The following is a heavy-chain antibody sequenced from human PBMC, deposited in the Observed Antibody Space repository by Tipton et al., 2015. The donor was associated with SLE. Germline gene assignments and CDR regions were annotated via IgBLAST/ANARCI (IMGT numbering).Heavy chain of an antibody. CDR3: ARGPFWSGYYDY. V-gene: IGHV4-39*07. CDR2: IYYSGST. J-gene: IGHJ4*02. Sequence: TLSLTCTVSGDSISSYYWGWIRQPPGKGLEWIGSIYYSGSTYYNPSLKSRVTISVDTSKNQFSLKLSSVTAADTAVYYCARGPFWSGYYDYWGQGTLVTVSS. D-gene: IGHD3-3*01. CDR1: GDSISSYY.